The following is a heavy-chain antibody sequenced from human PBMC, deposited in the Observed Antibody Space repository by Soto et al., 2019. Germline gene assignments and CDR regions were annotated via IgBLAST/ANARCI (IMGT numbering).Heavy chain of an antibody. V-gene: IGHV3-9*01. D-gene: IGHD4-17*01. CDR2: ISWNSGSI. CDR3: AKDGFGGYGDSKDY. J-gene: IGHJ4*02. Sequence: EVQLVESGGGLVQPGRSLRLSCAASGFTFDDYAMHWVRQAPGKGLEWVSGISWNSGSIGYADSVKGRFTISRDNAKNSLYLQMNSLRAEDTALYYCAKDGFGGYGDSKDYWGQGTLVTVSS. CDR1: GFTFDDYA.